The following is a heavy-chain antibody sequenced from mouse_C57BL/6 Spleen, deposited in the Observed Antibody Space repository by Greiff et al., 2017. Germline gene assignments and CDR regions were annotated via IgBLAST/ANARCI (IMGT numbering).Heavy chain of an antibody. Sequence: DVKLVESGGGLVKPGGSLKLSCAASGFTFSSYAMSWVRQTPEKRLEWVATISDGGSYTYYPDNVKGRFTISRDNAKNNLYLQMSHLKSEDTAMYYCARDRYYDYDGGFDYWGQGTTLTVSS. J-gene: IGHJ2*01. CDR1: GFTFSSYA. V-gene: IGHV5-4*01. CDR2: ISDGGSYT. D-gene: IGHD2-4*01. CDR3: ARDRYYDYDGGFDY.